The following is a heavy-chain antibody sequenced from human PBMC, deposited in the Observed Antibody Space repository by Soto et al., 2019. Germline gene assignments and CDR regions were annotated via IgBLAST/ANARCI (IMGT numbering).Heavy chain of an antibody. Sequence: GASVKVSCKASGYTFSNYGIHWVRQAPGQRLDWMGLINAGNGNTKYSQKFQGRVTLTRDTSASTAYMELSSLGSEDTAVYYCASCPQNCITTSPCCLYFDYWGQGTLVTVSS. CDR1: GYTFSNYG. D-gene: IGHD2-2*01. V-gene: IGHV1-3*01. J-gene: IGHJ4*02. CDR2: INAGNGNT. CDR3: ASCPQNCITTSPCCLYFDY.